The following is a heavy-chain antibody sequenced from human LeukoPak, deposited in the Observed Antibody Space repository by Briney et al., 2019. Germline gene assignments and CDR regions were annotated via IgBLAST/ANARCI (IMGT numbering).Heavy chain of an antibody. V-gene: IGHV1-18*01. CDR2: ISAYNGNT. CDR3: ARDIYGDYLFGMDV. CDR1: GYTFTSYG. J-gene: IGHJ6*02. Sequence: ASVTVSCKASGYTFTSYGISWVRQAPGQGLEWMGWISAYNGNTNYAQKLQGRVTMTTDTSTSTAYMELRSLRSDDTAVYYCARDIYGDYLFGMDVWGQGTTVTVSS. D-gene: IGHD4-17*01.